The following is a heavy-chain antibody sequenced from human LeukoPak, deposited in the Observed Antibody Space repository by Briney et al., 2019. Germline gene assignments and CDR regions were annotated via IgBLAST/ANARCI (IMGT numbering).Heavy chain of an antibody. J-gene: IGHJ3*01. V-gene: IGHV3-30*02. CDR2: IRYDGSNK. CDR1: GLTFSSYT. CDR3: AKVRRDLWSGSNDAFDV. Sequence: GGSLRLSCAASGLTFSSYTMHWVRQAPGKELEWVTFIRYDGSNKYYADSVKGRFTISRDNSKNTLYLQMNSLRAEDTAVYYCAKVRRDLWSGSNDAFDVWGQGTMVTVSS. D-gene: IGHD3-3*01.